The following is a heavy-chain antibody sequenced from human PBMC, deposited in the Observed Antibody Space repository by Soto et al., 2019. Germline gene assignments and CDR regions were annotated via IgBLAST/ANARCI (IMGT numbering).Heavy chain of an antibody. CDR1: GFTFSSYS. CDR2: ISSSSSTI. V-gene: IGHV3-48*01. CDR3: ARRSAIYEFWSGPEAYMDV. Sequence: GGSLRLSCAASGFTFSSYSMNWVRQAPGKGLEWVSYISSSSSTIYYADSVKGRFTISRDNAKKSLYLQMNSLRAEDTAVYYCARRSAIYEFWSGPEAYMDVWGKGTTVTVSS. D-gene: IGHD3-3*01. J-gene: IGHJ6*03.